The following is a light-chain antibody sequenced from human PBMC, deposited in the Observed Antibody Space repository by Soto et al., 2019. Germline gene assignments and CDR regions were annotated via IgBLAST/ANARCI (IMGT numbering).Light chain of an antibody. J-gene: IGKJ1*01. V-gene: IGKV3-20*01. CDR2: GAS. CDR3: HQYGGSPRT. Sequence: EIVLTQSPGTLSLSPGERATLSCRASQSVSSNYLAWYQRKPGRAPRLLIDGASSGATGIPDRFSGSGSGTDFTLTSSRLEPEDFEVYYCHQYGGSPRTFGQGTKVEIK. CDR1: QSVSSNY.